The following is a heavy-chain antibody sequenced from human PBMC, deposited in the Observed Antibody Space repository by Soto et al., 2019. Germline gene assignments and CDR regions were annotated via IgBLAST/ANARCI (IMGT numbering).Heavy chain of an antibody. V-gene: IGHV3-53*01. J-gene: IGHJ3*01. D-gene: IGHD1-1*01. CDR3: ATRHEREHALDV. CDR2: LYDVDGS. CDR1: GLTISGKKY. Sequence: DVQLVESGGGLIQPGESLRLSCAAFGLTISGKKYVAWVRQAPGKGLEWVSALYDVDGSFYADTVTGRFTTSSDSSKTTGYLQMNDLRPDDTAVYYCATRHEREHALDVRGQGTTVTISA.